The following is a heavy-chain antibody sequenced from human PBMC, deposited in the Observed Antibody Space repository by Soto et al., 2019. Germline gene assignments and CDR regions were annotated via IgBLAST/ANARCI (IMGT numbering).Heavy chain of an antibody. J-gene: IGHJ2*01. CDR3: ARAGPYCTNGVCYRGWYFDL. CDR1: GFTFSSYW. V-gene: IGHV3-74*01. Sequence: GGSLRLSCAASGFTFSSYWMHWVRQAPGKGLVWVSRINSDGSSTSYADSVKGRFTISRDNAKNTLYLQMNSLRAEDTAVYYRARAGPYCTNGVCYRGWYFDLWGRGTLVTAPQ. D-gene: IGHD2-8*01. CDR2: INSDGSST.